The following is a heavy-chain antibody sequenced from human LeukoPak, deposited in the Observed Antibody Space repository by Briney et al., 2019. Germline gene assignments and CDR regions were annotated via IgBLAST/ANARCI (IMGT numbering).Heavy chain of an antibody. CDR1: GYSFTSYW. CDR2: IYPGDSDT. CDR3: ARQSITMVRGVILYYFDY. J-gene: IGHJ4*02. V-gene: IGHV5-51*01. D-gene: IGHD3-10*01. Sequence: GESLKISCKGSGYSFTSYWIGWVRQMPGKGLEWMGIIYPGDSDTRYSPSFQGQVTISADKSISTAYLQWSSLKASDTAMYYCARQSITMVRGVILYYFDYWGQGTLVTVSS.